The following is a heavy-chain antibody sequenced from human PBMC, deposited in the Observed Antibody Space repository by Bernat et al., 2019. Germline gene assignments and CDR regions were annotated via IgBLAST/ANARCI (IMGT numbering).Heavy chain of an antibody. CDR2: ISGSGGST. D-gene: IGHD3-3*01. Sequence: EVQLVESGGGLVQPGGSLRLSCAASGFTFRDYSMNWVRQAPGKGLEWVSAISGSGGSTYYADSVKGRFTISRDNSKNTLYLQMNSLRAEDTAVYYCAKAPRITIFGVVISRGMDVWGQGTTVTVSS. CDR1: GFTFRDYS. V-gene: IGHV3-23*04. J-gene: IGHJ6*02. CDR3: AKAPRITIFGVVISRGMDV.